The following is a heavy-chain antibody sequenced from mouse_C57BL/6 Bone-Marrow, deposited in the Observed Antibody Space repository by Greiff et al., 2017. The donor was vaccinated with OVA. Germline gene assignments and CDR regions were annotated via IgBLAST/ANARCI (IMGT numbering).Heavy chain of an antibody. CDR3: AREVS. J-gene: IGHJ3*01. V-gene: IGHV1-26*01. Sequence: EVKLQQSGPELVKPGASVKISCKASGYTFTDYYMNWVKQSHGKSLEWIGDINPNNGGTSYNQKFKGKATLTVDKSSSTAYMELRSLTSEDSAVYYCAREVSWGQGTLVTVSA. CDR2: INPNNGGT. CDR1: GYTFTDYY.